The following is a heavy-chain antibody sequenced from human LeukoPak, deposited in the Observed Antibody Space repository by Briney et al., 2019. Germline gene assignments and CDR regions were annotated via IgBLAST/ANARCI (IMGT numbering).Heavy chain of an antibody. J-gene: IGHJ4*02. V-gene: IGHV3-30*02. CDR1: GFTFSSYG. Sequence: GGSLRLSCAASGFTFSSYGMHWVRQAPGKGLEWVAFIRYDGSNKYYADSVKGRFTISRDNSKNTLYLQMNSLRAEDTAVYYCAKTFSREYSGNDRDYWGQGTLVTVSS. D-gene: IGHD5-12*01. CDR2: IRYDGSNK. CDR3: AKTFSREYSGNDRDY.